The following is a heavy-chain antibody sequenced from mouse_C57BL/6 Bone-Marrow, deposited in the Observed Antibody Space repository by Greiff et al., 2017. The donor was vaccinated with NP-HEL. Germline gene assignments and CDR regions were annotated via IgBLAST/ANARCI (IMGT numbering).Heavy chain of an antibody. V-gene: IGHV14-2*01. CDR2: IDPADGET. Sequence: VQLKQSGAELVKPGASVKLSCTASGFNIKDYYMHWVKQRTEQGLEWIGRIDPADGETKYAPKFQGKATITADTSSNTAYLQLSSLTSEDTAVYYGAIEASYGSSSWFAYWGQGTLVTVSA. CDR3: AIEASYGSSSWFAY. CDR1: GFNIKDYY. D-gene: IGHD1-1*01. J-gene: IGHJ3*01.